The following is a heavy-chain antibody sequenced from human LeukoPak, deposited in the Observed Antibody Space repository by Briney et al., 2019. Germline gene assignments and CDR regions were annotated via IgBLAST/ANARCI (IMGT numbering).Heavy chain of an antibody. J-gene: IGHJ4*02. CDR1: GGSHRSSGYH. Sequence: SGTPALTFPFSGGSHRSSGYHRGWVPQPPGEGPEGLGGLYFSGSTYYNPSLKSRVTMSVDRSKNQFSLKLSSVTAADTAVYYCAGGTALGYWGQGTLVTVTS. V-gene: IGHV4-39*07. D-gene: IGHD1/OR15-1a*01. CDR3: AGGTALGY. CDR2: LYFSGST.